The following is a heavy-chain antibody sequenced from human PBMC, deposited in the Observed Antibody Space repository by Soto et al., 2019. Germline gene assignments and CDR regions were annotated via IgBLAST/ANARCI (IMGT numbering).Heavy chain of an antibody. Sequence: ASVKVSCKASGYTFTTYGISWVRQAPGQGLEWMGWISPHNGNTNYAQRCQGRVTMTTETSTSTAYMELRSLRSDDTAVYYCARDLVGATPFDYWGQGTLVTVSS. CDR3: ARDLVGATPFDY. D-gene: IGHD1-26*01. CDR1: GYTFTTYG. J-gene: IGHJ4*02. V-gene: IGHV1-18*01. CDR2: ISPHNGNT.